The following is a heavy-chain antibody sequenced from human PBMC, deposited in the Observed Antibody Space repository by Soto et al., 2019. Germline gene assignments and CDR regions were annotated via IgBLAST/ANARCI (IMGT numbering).Heavy chain of an antibody. CDR3: ARDREDIVVVPAAMPAPGGMDV. J-gene: IGHJ6*03. Sequence: ASVKVSCKASGYTFTSYAMHWVRQAPGQRLEWMGWINAGNGNTKYSQKFQGRVTITRDTSASTAYMELSSLRSEDTAVYYCARDREDIVVVPAAMPAPGGMDVWGKGTTVTVSS. V-gene: IGHV1-3*01. CDR2: INAGNGNT. D-gene: IGHD2-2*01. CDR1: GYTFTSYA.